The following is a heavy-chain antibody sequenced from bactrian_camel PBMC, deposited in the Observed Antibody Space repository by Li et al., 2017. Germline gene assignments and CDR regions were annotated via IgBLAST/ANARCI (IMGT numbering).Heavy chain of an antibody. CDR2: ILVGGTT. Sequence: HVQLVESGGGSVQAGGSLRLSCAASGYTYTSLCMAWFRQAPGREREWVAVILVGGTTDYADSVKGRFTISQDNAKNMVYLQVNSLKAEDTAMYYCAAGWSFGVGTLLRRHVNYWGQGTQVTVS. CDR1: GYTYTSLC. V-gene: IGHV3S1*01. J-gene: IGHJ4*01. D-gene: IGHD3*01. CDR3: AAGWSFGVGTLLRRHVNY.